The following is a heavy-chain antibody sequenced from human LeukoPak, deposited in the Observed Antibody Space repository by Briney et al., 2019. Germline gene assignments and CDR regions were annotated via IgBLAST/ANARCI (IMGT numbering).Heavy chain of an antibody. V-gene: IGHV4-59*01. Sequence: PSETLSLTCTVSGGSISSYYWSWIRQPPGKGLEWIGYIYYSGSTNYNPSLKSRVTISVDTSKNQFSLKLSSVTAADTAVYYCARETAIGVCSSSSYFDYWGQGTLVTVSS. CDR3: ARETAIGVCSSSSYFDY. CDR1: GGSISSYY. J-gene: IGHJ4*02. CDR2: IYYSGST. D-gene: IGHD6-6*01.